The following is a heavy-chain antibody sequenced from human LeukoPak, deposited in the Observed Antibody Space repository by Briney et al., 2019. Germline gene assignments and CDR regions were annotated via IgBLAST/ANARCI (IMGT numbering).Heavy chain of an antibody. V-gene: IGHV4-59*01. CDR1: GGSISSYY. D-gene: IGHD1-26*01. Sequence: SETLSLTCTVSGGSISSYYWSWIRQPPGKGLEWIGYIYYSGSTNYNPSLKSRVTISVDTSKNQFSLKLSSVTAADTAVYYCARRATGSYYVDYFDYWGQGTLVTVSS. J-gene: IGHJ4*02. CDR2: IYYSGST. CDR3: ARRATGSYYVDYFDY.